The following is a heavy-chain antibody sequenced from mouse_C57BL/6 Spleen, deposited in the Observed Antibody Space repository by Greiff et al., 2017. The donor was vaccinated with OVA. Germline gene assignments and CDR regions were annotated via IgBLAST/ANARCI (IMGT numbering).Heavy chain of an antibody. V-gene: IGHV5-6*01. D-gene: IGHD2-3*01. Sequence: EVQVVESGGDLVKPGGSLKLSCAASGFTFSSYGMSWVRQTPDKRLEWVATISSGGSYTYYPDSVKGRFTISRDNAKNTLYLQMSSLKSEDTAMYYCARHHYDGSWFAYWGQGTLVTVSA. J-gene: IGHJ3*01. CDR3: ARHHYDGSWFAY. CDR2: ISSGGSYT. CDR1: GFTFSSYG.